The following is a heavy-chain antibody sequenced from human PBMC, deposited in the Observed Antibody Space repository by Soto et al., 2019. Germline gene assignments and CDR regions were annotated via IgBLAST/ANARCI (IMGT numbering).Heavy chain of an antibody. Sequence: GSLRLSCAASGSTVSASVMSWVRQAPGKGLGWVSSITSSGGGTYYADSVKGRFTVSRDNSKNTVYLQMNSLRDEDTAVYYCAKLTAAWGQGTLVTVSS. CDR2: ITSSGGGT. D-gene: IGHD6-13*01. V-gene: IGHV3-23*01. CDR1: GSTVSASV. J-gene: IGHJ4*02. CDR3: AKLTAA.